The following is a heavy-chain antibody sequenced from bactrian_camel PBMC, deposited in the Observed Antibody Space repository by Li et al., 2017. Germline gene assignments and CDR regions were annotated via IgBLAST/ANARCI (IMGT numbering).Heavy chain of an antibody. Sequence: DVQLVESGGGLVQPGGSLRLSCAASGYTYSSYCMGWVRQAPGKGLEWVSAISSGGGTTAYVDSVKGRFTIPRDNAKTTVYLQMNSLKPEDTAVYYCVRDMHGGSWYTAFGYWGQGTQVTVS. V-gene: IGHV3S40*01. CDR2: ISSGGGTT. CDR1: GYTYSSYC. CDR3: VRDMHGGSWYTAFGY. J-gene: IGHJ6*01. D-gene: IGHD6*01.